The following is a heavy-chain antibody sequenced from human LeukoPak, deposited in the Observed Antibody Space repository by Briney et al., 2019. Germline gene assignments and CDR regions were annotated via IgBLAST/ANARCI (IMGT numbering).Heavy chain of an antibody. CDR1: GFTFSSYA. CDR3: AKASLYGVSLDY. Sequence: GGSLRLSCAASGFTFSSYAMPWVRQAPGKGLEWVAVISYDGSNKYYADSVKGRFTISRDNSKNTLYLQMNSLRAEDTALYYCAKASLYGVSLDYWGQGTLVTVSS. CDR2: ISYDGSNK. V-gene: IGHV3-30*04. J-gene: IGHJ4*02. D-gene: IGHD2/OR15-2a*01.